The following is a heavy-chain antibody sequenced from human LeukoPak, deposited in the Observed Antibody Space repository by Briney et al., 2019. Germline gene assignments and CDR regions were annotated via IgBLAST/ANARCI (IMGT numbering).Heavy chain of an antibody. V-gene: IGHV3-33*01. Sequence: GGSLRLSCAASGFTFSNYGMHWVRQSQGKGLEWLVVIWTGGNNKYYADSVKGRFTISRDNSKNTLNLQMNNLRAEDTALYYCVREKGPFNGFDIWGQGAMVTVSS. CDR2: IWTGGNNK. CDR3: VREKGPFNGFDI. J-gene: IGHJ3*02. CDR1: GFTFSNYG.